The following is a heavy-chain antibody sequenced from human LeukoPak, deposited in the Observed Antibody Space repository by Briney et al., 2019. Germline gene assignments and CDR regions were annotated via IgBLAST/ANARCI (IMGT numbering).Heavy chain of an antibody. D-gene: IGHD2-2*02. CDR1: GFTFSSYGM. V-gene: IGHV4-4*02. J-gene: IGHJ6*03. CDR3: ARESGYCSSTSCYMVWGGYYCYYMDV. Sequence: PGGTLRLSCAASGFTFSSYGMSWVRQPPGKGLEWIGEIYHSGSTNYNPSLKSRVTISVDKSKNQFSLKLSSVTAADTAVYYCARESGYCSSTSCYMVWGGYYCYYMDVWGKGTTVTVSS. CDR2: IYHSGST.